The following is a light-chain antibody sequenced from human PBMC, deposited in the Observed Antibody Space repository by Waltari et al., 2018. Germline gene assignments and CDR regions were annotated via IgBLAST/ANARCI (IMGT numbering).Light chain of an antibody. V-gene: IGKV3-20*01. CDR3: QQHGTSPYT. Sequence: DIVLTQSPGTLSLSPGETATLSCRASQSVSRNYLAWYQQKPGQAPSLLIYAASSRATGVPDRISGSGSGTDFTLTLSRLEPEDFAVYYCQQHGTSPYTFGQGTKLQIK. CDR1: QSVSRNY. CDR2: AAS. J-gene: IGKJ2*01.